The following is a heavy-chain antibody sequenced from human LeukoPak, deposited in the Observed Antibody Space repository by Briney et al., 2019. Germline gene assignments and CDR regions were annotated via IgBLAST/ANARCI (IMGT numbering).Heavy chain of an antibody. CDR2: INQDGHEN. CDR1: GFTFSSYW. J-gene: IGHJ4*02. V-gene: IGHV3-7*01. Sequence: QPGGSLRLSCAASGFTFSSYWMCWVRQVPGKGLECVANINQDGHENHYVDSVKGRFTISRDDVQNSLYLQMNSLRADDTAVYYCARGGRYYLGYWGQGTLVTVSS. CDR3: ARGGRYYLGY.